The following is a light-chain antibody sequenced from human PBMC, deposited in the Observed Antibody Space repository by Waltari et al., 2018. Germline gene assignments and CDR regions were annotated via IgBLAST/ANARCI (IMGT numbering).Light chain of an antibody. V-gene: IGLV2-14*01. CDR2: EVS. Sequence: QSALTQPASVSGSPGQSITISCTGTSSDVGGYNYGSWYQQPPGKAPKLLIYEVSNRPSGVSNRFSGSKSGNTASLTISGLQAEDEADYYCCSYTGSSSPYVFGAGTKVTVL. CDR1: SSDVGGYNY. CDR3: CSYTGSSSPYV. J-gene: IGLJ1*01.